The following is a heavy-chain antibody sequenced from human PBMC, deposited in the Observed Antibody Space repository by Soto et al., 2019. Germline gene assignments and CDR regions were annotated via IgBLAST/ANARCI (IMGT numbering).Heavy chain of an antibody. J-gene: IGHJ4*02. CDR2: ISSSSTI. CDR1: GFTFSTYS. V-gene: IGHV3-48*01. D-gene: IGHD3-22*01. CDR3: ARWSYDSSGYYKGALDY. Sequence: EVQLVESGGGLVQPGGSLRLSCAASGFTFSTYSMNWVRQAPGKGLEWVSYISSSSTIYYADSVKGRFTISRDNAKNSLYLQMNSLRAEDTAVYYCARWSYDSSGYYKGALDYWGQGTLVTVSS.